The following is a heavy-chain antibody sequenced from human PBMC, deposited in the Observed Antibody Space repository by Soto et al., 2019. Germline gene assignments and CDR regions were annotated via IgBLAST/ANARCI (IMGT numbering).Heavy chain of an antibody. CDR3: AKDLMEDTTY. J-gene: IGHJ4*02. CDR2: ISGSSGSS. CDR1: GFTFSSYT. D-gene: IGHD1-1*01. V-gene: IGHV3-23*01. Sequence: GGSLRLSCAASGFTFSSYTMSWVRQTTGKGLEWVSTISGSSGSSYYAECVKGRFTISRDNSKNTLYLQMNSLRAEDTAVYYCAKDLMEDTTYWGQGPLVTVSS.